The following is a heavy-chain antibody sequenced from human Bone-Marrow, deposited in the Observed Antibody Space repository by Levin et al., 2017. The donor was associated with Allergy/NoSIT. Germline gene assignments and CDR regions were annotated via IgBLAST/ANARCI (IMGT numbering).Heavy chain of an antibody. CDR1: GYKFTKHW. Sequence: GESLKISCKGSGYKFTKHWIGWVRQTPGKGLEWMGFIYPGDSETRYSPSFQGQVTISADKSISTAYLPWDSLKASDTAMYYCLRHWFRDGYKDDHHYGMDVWGQGTTVTVSS. V-gene: IGHV5-51*01. CDR2: IYPGDSET. CDR3: LRHWFRDGYKDDHHYGMDV. D-gene: IGHD5-24*01. J-gene: IGHJ6*02.